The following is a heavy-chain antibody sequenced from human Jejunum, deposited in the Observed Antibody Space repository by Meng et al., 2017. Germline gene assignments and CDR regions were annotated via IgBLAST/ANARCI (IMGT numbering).Heavy chain of an antibody. D-gene: IGHD4-11*01. V-gene: IGHV4-34*01. CDR2: INDRGSN. CDR1: GGSISDYY. J-gene: IGHJ4*02. Sequence: QVKLQQWGAGRWKPSETLSLTCAVDGGSISDYYWTWIRQPPGKGLEWIGEINDRGSNNYKPSLKSRVTISVDTSKSQFYPRVSSVTAADTAVYYCARGNEYSNYGADFWGPGTLVTVSS. CDR3: ARGNEYSNYGADF.